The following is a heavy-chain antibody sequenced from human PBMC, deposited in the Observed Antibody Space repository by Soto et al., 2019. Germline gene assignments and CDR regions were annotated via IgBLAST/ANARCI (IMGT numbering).Heavy chain of an antibody. D-gene: IGHD3-3*01. CDR3: ARYDFWGGYYNL. CDR2: IYYSGNT. Sequence: SETLSLTCTVSGGSIGSFYWNWIRQPPGKGLEWIGYIYYSGNTNYNPSLKSRVTISEDTSKNQFSLKLSSVTAADTAVYYCARYDFWGGYYNLWGQGMLVTVSS. CDR1: GGSIGSFY. J-gene: IGHJ1*01. V-gene: IGHV4-59*08.